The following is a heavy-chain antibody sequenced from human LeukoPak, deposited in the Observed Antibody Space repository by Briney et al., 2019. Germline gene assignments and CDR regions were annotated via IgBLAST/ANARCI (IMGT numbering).Heavy chain of an antibody. J-gene: IGHJ4*02. CDR2: IYHSGST. CDR1: GGSLSTYY. Sequence: SETLSLTCTVSGGSLSTYYWGWIRQPPGKGLEWIGTIYHSGSTYYNPSLKSRVTISVDTSKNQFSLKLNSVTAADTAVYYCARGDSSWPYYFDCWGQGTLVTVSS. D-gene: IGHD6-13*01. V-gene: IGHV4-59*01. CDR3: ARGDSSWPYYFDC.